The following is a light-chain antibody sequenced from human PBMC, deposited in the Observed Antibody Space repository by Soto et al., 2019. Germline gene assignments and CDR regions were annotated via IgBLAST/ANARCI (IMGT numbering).Light chain of an antibody. Sequence: VLTQSPATLSLSPVERATLSCRSSQTVINYLALYQLKPGQAPRLLIHDAYRRAAGIPARFIGSGSGTDFTLTISSLEPEDVAVYYCQQYNNWPWKFGQGTKVDI. J-gene: IGKJ1*01. CDR1: QTVINY. V-gene: IGKV3-11*01. CDR3: QQYNNWPWK. CDR2: DAY.